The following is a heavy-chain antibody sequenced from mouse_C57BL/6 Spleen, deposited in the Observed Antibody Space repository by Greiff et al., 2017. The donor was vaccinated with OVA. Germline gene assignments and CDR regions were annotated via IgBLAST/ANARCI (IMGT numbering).Heavy chain of an antibody. Sequence: QVQLQQSGAELVRPGASVTLSCKASGYTFTDYEMHGVWGEPVHGLEWRGAIVPETGGTAYNQKFKGKAILTADKSSSTAYMELRSLTSEDSAVYYCTKVYGSSGVDDYWGQGTTLTVSS. CDR3: TKVYGSSGVDDY. D-gene: IGHD1-1*01. CDR2: IVPETGGT. V-gene: IGHV1-15*01. CDR1: GYTFTDYE. J-gene: IGHJ2*01.